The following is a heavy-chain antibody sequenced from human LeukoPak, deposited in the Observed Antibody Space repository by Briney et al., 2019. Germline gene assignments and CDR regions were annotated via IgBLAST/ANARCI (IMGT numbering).Heavy chain of an antibody. J-gene: IGHJ3*02. D-gene: IGHD2-15*01. V-gene: IGHV4-30-2*01. CDR1: GGYISSGGYS. CDR2: IYHSGCT. Sequence: PSQTLSLTCAVSGGYISSGGYSWSWIRQPPGKGLEWIGYIYHSGCTYYNPSLKSRVTISVDRSKNQFSLKLSSVTAADTAVYYCARAGGYCSGGSCYSFPPDAFDIWGQGTMVTVSS. CDR3: ARAGGYCSGGSCYSFPPDAFDI.